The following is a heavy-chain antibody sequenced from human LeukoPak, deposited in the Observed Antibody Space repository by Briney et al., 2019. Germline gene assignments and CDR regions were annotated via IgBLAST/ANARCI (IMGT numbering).Heavy chain of an antibody. V-gene: IGHV4-38-2*02. CDR1: GYSISSGYY. D-gene: IGHD6-13*01. CDR3: ARVTGYMTEDYFDH. CDR2: IFHSGNT. Sequence: SETLSLTCTVSGYSISSGYYWGWIRQPPGKGLQWIGSIFHSGNTYYNPSLKSRVTISVDTSKNQFSLRLSSVTAADTAVYYCARVTGYMTEDYFDHWGQGTLITVSS. J-gene: IGHJ4*02.